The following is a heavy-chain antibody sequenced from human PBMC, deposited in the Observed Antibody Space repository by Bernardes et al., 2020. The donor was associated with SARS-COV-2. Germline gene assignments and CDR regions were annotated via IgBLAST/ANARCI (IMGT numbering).Heavy chain of an antibody. CDR3: AKALGRITMIVVVTSDAFDF. CDR1: GFTFSSYA. V-gene: IGHV3-23*01. J-gene: IGHJ3*01. Sequence: GGSLRLSCAASGFTFSSYAMSWVRQAPGKGLEWVSAISGSGGSTYYADSVKGRFTISRDNSKNTLYLQMNSLRAEDTAVYYCAKALGRITMIVVVTSDAFDFWAKGQWSPSLQ. D-gene: IGHD3-22*01. CDR2: ISGSGGST.